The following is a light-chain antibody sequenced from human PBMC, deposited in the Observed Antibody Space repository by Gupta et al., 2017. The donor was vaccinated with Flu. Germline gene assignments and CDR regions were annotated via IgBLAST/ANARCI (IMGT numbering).Light chain of an antibody. CDR2: EDI. Sequence: GQTARITGPGDEWAKRNTQWYHQKAGQAPVLVIYEDIKRPSGIAKRFSGSKSGTRATLTITGAQGEDEGDYYCYSTESTGNRWVFGGGTKVTVL. CDR3: YSTESTGNRWV. V-gene: IGLV3-10*01. CDR1: EWAKRN. J-gene: IGLJ3*02.